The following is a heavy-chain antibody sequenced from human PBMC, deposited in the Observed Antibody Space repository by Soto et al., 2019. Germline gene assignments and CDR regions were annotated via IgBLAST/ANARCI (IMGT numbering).Heavy chain of an antibody. V-gene: IGHV3-23*01. CDR1: GFTFSSYA. Sequence: GGSLRLSCAASGFTFSSYAMSWVRQAPGKGLEWVSAISYSGSSTYYADSVKGRFTISRDNSKNTLYLQMNSLRAEDTAVYYCAKDTYYHDSSGYYVLDYWGQGTLVTVSS. J-gene: IGHJ4*02. CDR3: AKDTYYHDSSGYYVLDY. CDR2: ISYSGSST. D-gene: IGHD3-22*01.